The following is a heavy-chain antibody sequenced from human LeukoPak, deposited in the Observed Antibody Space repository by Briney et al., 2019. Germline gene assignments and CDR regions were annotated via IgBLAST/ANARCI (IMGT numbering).Heavy chain of an antibody. CDR1: GFTFSSSA. Sequence: PGGSLRLSCAAAGFTFSSSAMSWVRPAPGKGLEWVSGISGSGGSTYDADSVKGLFTISRDNSKNTLYLQMNSLRAEDTAVYYCAKDELIGTMIVGPIMDVWGQGTTVTVSS. D-gene: IGHD3-22*01. V-gene: IGHV3-23*01. CDR3: AKDELIGTMIVGPIMDV. J-gene: IGHJ6*02. CDR2: ISGSGGST.